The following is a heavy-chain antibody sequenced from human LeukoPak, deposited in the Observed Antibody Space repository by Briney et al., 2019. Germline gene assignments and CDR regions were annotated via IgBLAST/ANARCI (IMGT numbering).Heavy chain of an antibody. J-gene: IGHJ4*02. CDR1: GFTFSSYG. V-gene: IGHV3-33*01. CDR3: ARDLYSGYDSDDY. CDR2: IWYDGSNK. D-gene: IGHD5-12*01. Sequence: RSGGSLRLSCAASGFTFSSYGMRWVRQAPGKGLEWVAVIWYDGSNKYYADSVKDRFTISRDNSKNTLYLQMNSLRAEDTAVYYCARDLYSGYDSDDYWGQGTLVTVSS.